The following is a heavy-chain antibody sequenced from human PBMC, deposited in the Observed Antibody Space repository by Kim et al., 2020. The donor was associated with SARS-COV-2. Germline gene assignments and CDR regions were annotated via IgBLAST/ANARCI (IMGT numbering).Heavy chain of an antibody. CDR2: IKSKTDGGTT. Sequence: GGSLRLSCAASGFTFSNAWMSWFRQAPGKGLELVGRIKSKTDGGTTDYAAPVKGRFTISRDDSKNTLYLQMNSLKTEDTAVYYCTASGVGLRYFDWLLNFDYWGQGTLVTVSS. V-gene: IGHV3-15*01. CDR3: TASGVGLRYFDWLLNFDY. J-gene: IGHJ4*02. CDR1: GFTFSNAW. D-gene: IGHD3-9*01.